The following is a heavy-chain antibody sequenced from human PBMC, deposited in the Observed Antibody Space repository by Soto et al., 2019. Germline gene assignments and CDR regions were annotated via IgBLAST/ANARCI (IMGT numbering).Heavy chain of an antibody. CDR3: ARGGYFDSSNYLAY. D-gene: IGHD3-22*01. V-gene: IGHV1-3*01. CDR2: INPGNGNT. Sequence: ASVKVCWKASGYTVTSYVINWVRQAPGRGLEWMGWINPGNGNTKYSQQFQGRVIIDRDTSASTAYMELSSLRSEDTAVYYCARGGYFDSSNYLAYWGLGTLVTLSS. CDR1: GYTVTSYV. J-gene: IGHJ4*02.